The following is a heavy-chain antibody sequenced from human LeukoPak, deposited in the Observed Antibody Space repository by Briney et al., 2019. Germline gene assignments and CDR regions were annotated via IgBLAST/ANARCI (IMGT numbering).Heavy chain of an antibody. J-gene: IGHJ4*02. CDR1: GYTFTAYY. Sequence: ASVKVSCGASGYTFTAYYMHWVRQAPGQGLEWMGRINPNTGGTNYAQKFQGRVTMTGDTSISTAYMELSRLTSDDTAVYYCARIGGAHNFDYWGQGTLVTVSS. CDR2: INPNTGGT. D-gene: IGHD3-16*01. V-gene: IGHV1-2*06. CDR3: ARIGGAHNFDY.